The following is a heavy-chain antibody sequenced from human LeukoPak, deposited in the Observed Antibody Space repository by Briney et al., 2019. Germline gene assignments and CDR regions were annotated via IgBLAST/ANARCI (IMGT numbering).Heavy chain of an antibody. V-gene: IGHV3-66*01. CDR2: IYSGGST. J-gene: IGHJ4*02. CDR1: GFTVSSNY. D-gene: IGHD6-19*01. Sequence: GGSLRLSCAVSGFTVSSNYMSWVRQAPGKGLEWVSVIYSGGSTYYADSVKGRFTISRDNSKNTLYLQMNSLRAEDTAVYYCAKDPSSGWYANFDYWGQGTLVTVSS. CDR3: AKDPSSGWYANFDY.